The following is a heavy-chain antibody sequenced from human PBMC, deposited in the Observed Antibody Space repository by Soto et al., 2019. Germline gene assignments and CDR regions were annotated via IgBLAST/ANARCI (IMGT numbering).Heavy chain of an antibody. Sequence: QITLKESGPTLVKPTQSLTLTCTFSGFSLSTSGVGVGWIRQPPGKALEWLTVIFWDDDKRYSPSLKSRLTVTKDTSKNQVVLTLTNMDPVDTATYYCAGWISPFIEYWGQGTLVTVSS. CDR2: IFWDDDK. D-gene: IGHD5-12*01. V-gene: IGHV2-5*02. J-gene: IGHJ4*02. CDR1: GFSLSTSGVG. CDR3: AGWISPFIEY.